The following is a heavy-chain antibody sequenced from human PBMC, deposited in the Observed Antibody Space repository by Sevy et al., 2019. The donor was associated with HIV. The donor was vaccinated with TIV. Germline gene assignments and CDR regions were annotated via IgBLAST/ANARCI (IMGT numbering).Heavy chain of an antibody. Sequence: SETLSLTCAVYGGSFSGYYWSWIRQPPGKGLEWIGGINHSGSTNYNPSLKSRVTISVDTSKNQFSLKLSSVTAADTAVYYCAREYSSSQEGLDYWGQGTLVTVSS. CDR3: AREYSSSQEGLDY. J-gene: IGHJ4*02. CDR1: GGSFSGYY. D-gene: IGHD6-13*01. CDR2: INHSGST. V-gene: IGHV4-34*01.